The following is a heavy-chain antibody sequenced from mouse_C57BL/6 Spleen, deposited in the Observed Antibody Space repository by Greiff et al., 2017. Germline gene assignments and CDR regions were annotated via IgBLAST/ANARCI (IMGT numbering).Heavy chain of an antibody. CDR2: IRLKSDNYAT. Sequence: EVHLVESGGGLVQPGGSMKLSCVASGFTFSNYWMNWVRQSPEKGLEWVAQIRLKSDNYATHYAESVKGRFTISRDDSKSSVYLQMNNLRAEDTGIYYCTGYTGGYAMDYWGQGTSVTVSS. D-gene: IGHD5-1-1*01. J-gene: IGHJ4*01. V-gene: IGHV6-3*01. CDR1: GFTFSNYW. CDR3: TGYTGGYAMDY.